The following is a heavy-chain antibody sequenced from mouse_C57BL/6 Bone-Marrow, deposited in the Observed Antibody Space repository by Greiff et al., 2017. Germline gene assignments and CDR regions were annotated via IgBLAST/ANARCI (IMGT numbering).Heavy chain of an antibody. CDR1: GYTFTSYW. Sequence: VQLQQPGAELVRPGSSVKLSCKASGYTFTSYWMDWVKQRPGQGLEWIGNIYPSDSETHYNQKFKDKATLTVDKSSSTAYMQLSSLTSEDSAVYYCARMITTSEGYWGQGTTRTVSA. J-gene: IGHJ2*01. D-gene: IGHD1-1*01. CDR3: ARMITTSEGY. CDR2: IYPSDSET. V-gene: IGHV1-61*01.